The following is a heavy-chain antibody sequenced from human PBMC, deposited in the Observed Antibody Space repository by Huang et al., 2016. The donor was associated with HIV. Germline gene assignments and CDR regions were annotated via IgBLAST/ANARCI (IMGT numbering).Heavy chain of an antibody. J-gene: IGHJ4*02. CDR2: VDYSGTT. CDR1: GGSISNNAYY. V-gene: IGHV4-39*01. Sequence: QLHLQESGPGLVKPSETLSLICTVSGGSISNNAYYWGWIRQSPGKGLGGIGSVDYSGTTSYNPVIKSRVTISMDMSKNEFSLRLISLSAADSAIYYCARHCPLQYRDLWTGFSYYFDFWGQGSPVTVSS. D-gene: IGHD3-3*01. CDR3: ARHCPLQYRDLWTGFSYYFDF.